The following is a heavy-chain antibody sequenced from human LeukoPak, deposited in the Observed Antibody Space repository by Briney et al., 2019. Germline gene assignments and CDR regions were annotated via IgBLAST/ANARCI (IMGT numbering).Heavy chain of an antibody. CDR1: GGSLSSYY. J-gene: IGHJ5*02. CDR2: IYTSGST. V-gene: IGHV4-4*07. D-gene: IGHD2-15*01. CDR3: ARELGYCSGCSCSISNWFDL. Sequence: SETLSLTCTVSGGSLSSYYWSWIRQPAGKGLEWIGRIYTSGSTNYNPSLKSRVTMSVDTSKHQFPRKLSSVTAAVTAVYYCARELGYCSGCSCSISNWFDLWGQGTLVTVSS.